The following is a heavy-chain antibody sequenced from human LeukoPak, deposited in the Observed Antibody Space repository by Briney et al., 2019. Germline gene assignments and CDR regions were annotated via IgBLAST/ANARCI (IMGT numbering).Heavy chain of an antibody. V-gene: IGHV4-34*01. J-gene: IGHJ3*02. CDR3: ATLWGVFTRTTSSFAFDI. CDR1: GGSFSGYY. D-gene: IGHD1-7*01. CDR2: INHSGST. Sequence: MPSETLSLTCAVYGGSFSGYYWSWIRQPPGKGLEWIGEINHSGSTNYNPSLKSRVTISVDTSKNQFSLKLSSVTAADTAVYYCATLWGVFTRTTSSFAFDIWGQGTMVTVSS.